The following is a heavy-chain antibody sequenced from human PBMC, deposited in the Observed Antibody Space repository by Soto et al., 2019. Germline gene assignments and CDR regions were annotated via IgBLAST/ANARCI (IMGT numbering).Heavy chain of an antibody. CDR3: ALSRASWLSPLNWFDP. CDR1: GGSISSYY. V-gene: IGHV4-59*01. CDR2: IYYSGST. D-gene: IGHD3-9*01. J-gene: IGHJ5*02. Sequence: QVQLQESGPGLVKPSETLSLTCTVSGGSISSYYWSWIRQPPGKGLEWIGYIYYSGSTNYNPSLKSRVTISVDTSKNQFSLKLSSVTAADTAVYYCALSRASWLSPLNWFDPWGQGTLVTVSS.